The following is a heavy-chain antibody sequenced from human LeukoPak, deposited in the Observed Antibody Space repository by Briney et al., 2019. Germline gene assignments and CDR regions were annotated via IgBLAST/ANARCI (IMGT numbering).Heavy chain of an antibody. CDR3: ARGVITGTNWFDS. CDR1: GFTFSTYV. V-gene: IGHV3-21*01. J-gene: IGHJ5*01. Sequence: GGSLRLSCAASGFTFSTYVMNWVRQAPGKGLEWVSSISSTSRYIYYVDSVKGRFTISRDNARNSLFLQMNSLRAEDTALYYCARGVITGTNWFDSWGQGTLVTVSS. CDR2: ISSTSRYI. D-gene: IGHD1-7*01.